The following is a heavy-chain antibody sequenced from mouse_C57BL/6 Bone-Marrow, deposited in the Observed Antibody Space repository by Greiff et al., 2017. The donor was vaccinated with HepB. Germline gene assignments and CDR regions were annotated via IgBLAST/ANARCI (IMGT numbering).Heavy chain of an antibody. Sequence: EVQLQQSGAELVRPGASVKLSCTASGFNIKDDYMHWVKQRPEQGLEWIGWIDPENGDTEYASKFQGKATITADTSSNTAYLQLSSLTSEDTAVYYVTEDYYGYGGGFAYWGQGTLVTVSA. J-gene: IGHJ3*01. V-gene: IGHV14-4*01. D-gene: IGHD2-2*01. CDR2: IDPENGDT. CDR3: TEDYYGYGGGFAY. CDR1: GFNIKDDY.